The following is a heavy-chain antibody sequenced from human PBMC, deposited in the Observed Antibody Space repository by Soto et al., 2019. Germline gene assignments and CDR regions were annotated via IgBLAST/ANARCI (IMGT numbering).Heavy chain of an antibody. V-gene: IGHV3-23*01. CDR3: AKDRGITMVRGVTHSYWYFDL. Sequence: EVQLLESGGGLVQPGGSLRLSCAASGFTFSSYAMSWVRQAPGKGLEWVSAISGSGGSTYYAGSVKGRFTISRDNSKNTLYLQMNSLRAEDTAVYYCAKDRGITMVRGVTHSYWYFDLWGRGTLVTVSS. CDR1: GFTFSSYA. CDR2: ISGSGGST. D-gene: IGHD3-10*01. J-gene: IGHJ2*01.